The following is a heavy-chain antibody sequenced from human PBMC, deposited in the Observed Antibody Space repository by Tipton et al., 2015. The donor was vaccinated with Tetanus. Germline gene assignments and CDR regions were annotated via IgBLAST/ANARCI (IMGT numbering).Heavy chain of an antibody. J-gene: IGHJ6*02. D-gene: IGHD3-10*01. CDR2: INPSGGST. CDR3: ARDLGGERFTMVRGASRGGQLYYYYYGMDV. V-gene: IGHV1-46*01. CDR1: GYTFTSYY. Sequence: QVQLVQSGAEVKKPGASVKVSCKASGYTFTSYYMHWVRQAPGQGLEWMGIINPSGGSTSYAQKFQGRVTMTRDTSTSTVYMELRSLRSEDTAVYYCARDLGGERFTMVRGASRGGQLYYYYYGMDVWGQGTTVTVSS.